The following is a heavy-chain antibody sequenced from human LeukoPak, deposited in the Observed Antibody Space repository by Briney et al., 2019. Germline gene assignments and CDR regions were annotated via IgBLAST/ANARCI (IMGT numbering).Heavy chain of an antibody. CDR2: IYYSGST. CDR1: GGSISSYY. V-gene: IGHV4-59*12. D-gene: IGHD3-22*01. Sequence: SETLSLTCTVSGGSISSYYWSWIRQPPGKGLEWIGYIYYSGSTNYNPSLKSRVTISVDTSKNQFSLKLSSVTAADTAVYYCARDSSGSFDYWSQGTLVTVSS. J-gene: IGHJ4*02. CDR3: ARDSSGSFDY.